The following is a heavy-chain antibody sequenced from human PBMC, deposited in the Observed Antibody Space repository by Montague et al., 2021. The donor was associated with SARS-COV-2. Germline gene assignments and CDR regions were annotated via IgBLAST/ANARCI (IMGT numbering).Heavy chain of an antibody. Sequence: SETLSLTCTVSGDSISHSSYYWGWIRQPPGEGLEWIAEISHSGSTSYNPSLKSRVTISVDTSKNQYSLKLSSATAADTAVYYCARVPYRLLFVPRYYGMDVWGQGTTVTVSS. D-gene: IGHD2-2*01. V-gene: IGHV4-39*07. CDR2: ISHSGST. J-gene: IGHJ6*02. CDR1: GDSISHSSYY. CDR3: ARVPYRLLFVPRYYGMDV.